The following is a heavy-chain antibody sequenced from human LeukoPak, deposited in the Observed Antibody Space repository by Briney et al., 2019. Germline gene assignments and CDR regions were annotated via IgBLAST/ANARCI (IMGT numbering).Heavy chain of an antibody. CDR3: AGRYYDFWSGYYNWFDP. J-gene: IGHJ5*02. Sequence: SETLSLTCTVSGGSISSYYWSWIRQPPGKGLEWIGYIYYSGSTNYNPSLKSRVTISVDTSKNQFSLKLSSVTAADTAVYYCAGRYYDFWSGYYNWFDPWGQGTLVTVSS. CDR1: GGSISSYY. V-gene: IGHV4-59*01. CDR2: IYYSGST. D-gene: IGHD3-3*01.